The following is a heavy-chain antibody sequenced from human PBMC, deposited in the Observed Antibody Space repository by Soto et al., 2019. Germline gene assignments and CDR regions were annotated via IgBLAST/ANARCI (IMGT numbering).Heavy chain of an antibody. Sequence: EVQLLESGGGLVQPGGSLRLSCAASGFTFSSYAMRWVRQAPAKGLEWVSAIRGSGGSTYYAVSVKGRFTISRDNSKNTQYLQMNSLRAEDTAVYYCAKWHSYYYDSSGYFSDYWGQGTLVTVSS. CDR2: IRGSGGST. CDR1: GFTFSSYA. J-gene: IGHJ4*02. CDR3: AKWHSYYYDSSGYFSDY. V-gene: IGHV3-23*01. D-gene: IGHD3-22*01.